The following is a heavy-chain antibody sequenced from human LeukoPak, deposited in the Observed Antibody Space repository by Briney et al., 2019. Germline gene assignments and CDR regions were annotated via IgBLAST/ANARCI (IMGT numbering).Heavy chain of an antibody. D-gene: IGHD6-13*01. CDR2: ISAYNGNT. Sequence: ASVKVSCKASGYTFTSYGISWVRQAPGQGLEWMGWISAYNGNTNYAQKLQGRVTMTTDKSTSTAYMELSSLRSEDTAVYYCARSSSWHAFDIWGQGTMVTVSS. V-gene: IGHV1-18*01. CDR3: ARSSSWHAFDI. J-gene: IGHJ3*02. CDR1: GYTFTSYG.